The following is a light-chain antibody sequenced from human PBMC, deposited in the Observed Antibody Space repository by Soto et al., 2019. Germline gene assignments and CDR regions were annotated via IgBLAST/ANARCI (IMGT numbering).Light chain of an antibody. J-gene: IGKJ1*01. Sequence: DIHMTQSPSTLSASVGDRVTITCRASQSLTMWLAGYQQKPGKAPNLLIYKTSNLESGAPSRFSGSGSGTEFTLTISSLQPDDFATYYCQHWPDYCWTFGQGTKVEVK. V-gene: IGKV1-5*03. CDR3: QHWPDYCWT. CDR2: KTS. CDR1: QSLTMW.